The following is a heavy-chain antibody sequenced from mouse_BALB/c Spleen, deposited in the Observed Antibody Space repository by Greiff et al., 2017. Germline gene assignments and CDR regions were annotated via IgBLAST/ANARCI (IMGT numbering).Heavy chain of an antibody. CDR3: ARALYDYDPFGYAMDY. D-gene: IGHD2-4*01. CDR1: GFTFSSFG. Sequence: EVMLVESGGGLVQPGGSRKLSCAASGFTFSSFGMHWVRQAPEKGLEWVAYISSGSSTIYYADTVKGRFTISRDNPKNTLFLQMTSLRSEDTAMYYCARALYDYDPFGYAMDYWGQGTSVTVSS. V-gene: IGHV5-17*02. J-gene: IGHJ4*01. CDR2: ISSGSSTI.